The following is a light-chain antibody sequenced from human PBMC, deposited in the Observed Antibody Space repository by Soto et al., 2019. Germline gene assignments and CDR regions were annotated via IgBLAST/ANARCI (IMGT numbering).Light chain of an antibody. J-gene: IGKJ1*01. CDR2: GAS. CDR1: QSVSSY. V-gene: IGKV3-20*01. CDR3: QQYGSSGT. Sequence: EIVLTHSPATLSLSPCERATLSCRASQSVSSYLAWYQQKPGQAPRVLIYGASNRATGITDRFSGSGSGTDFTLTISRLEPEDFAVYYCQQYGSSGTFGQGTKVDI.